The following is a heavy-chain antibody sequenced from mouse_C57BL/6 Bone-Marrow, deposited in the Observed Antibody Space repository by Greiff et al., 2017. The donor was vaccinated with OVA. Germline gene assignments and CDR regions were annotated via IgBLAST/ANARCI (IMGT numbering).Heavy chain of an antibody. J-gene: IGHJ1*03. V-gene: IGHV3-6*01. Sequence: ESGPGLVKPSQSLSLTCSVTGYSITSGYYWNWIRQFPGNKLEWMGYISYDGSNNYNPSLKNRISITRDTSKNQFFLKLNSVTTEDTATYYCARVITTVVGYWYFDVWGTGTTVTVSS. D-gene: IGHD1-1*01. CDR2: ISYDGSN. CDR1: GYSITSGYY. CDR3: ARVITTVVGYWYFDV.